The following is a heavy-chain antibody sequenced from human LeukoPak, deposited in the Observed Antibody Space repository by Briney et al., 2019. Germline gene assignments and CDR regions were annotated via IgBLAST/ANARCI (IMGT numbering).Heavy chain of an antibody. CDR2: IYTSGST. CDR3: AREATYAYCSGGSCYSPADAFDI. V-gene: IGHV4-4*07. CDR1: GGSISSYY. J-gene: IGHJ3*02. Sequence: SETLSLTCTVSGGSISSYYWSWIRQPAGKGLEWIGRIYTSGSTNYNPSLKSRVTMSVDTSKNQFSLKLSSVTAADTAVYYCAREATYAYCSGGSCYSPADAFDIWGQGTMVTVSS. D-gene: IGHD2-15*01.